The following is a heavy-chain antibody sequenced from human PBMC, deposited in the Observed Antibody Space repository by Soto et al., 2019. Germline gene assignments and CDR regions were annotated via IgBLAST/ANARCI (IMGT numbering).Heavy chain of an antibody. V-gene: IGHV1-69*01. CDR2: IIPIFGTA. D-gene: IGHD3-22*01. CDR3: ASEGYYYDSSGYYYTADAFDI. Sequence: QVQLVQSGAEVQKPGSSVKVSCKASGGTFSSYAISWVRQAPGQGLEWMGGIIPIFGTANYAQKFQGRVTITADESTSTAYMELSSLRSEDTAVYYCASEGYYYDSSGYYYTADAFDIWGQGTMVTVSS. J-gene: IGHJ3*02. CDR1: GGTFSSYA.